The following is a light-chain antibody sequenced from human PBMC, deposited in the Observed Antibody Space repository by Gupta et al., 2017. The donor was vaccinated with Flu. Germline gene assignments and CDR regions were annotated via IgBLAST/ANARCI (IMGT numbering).Light chain of an antibody. J-gene: IGKJ3*01. Sequence: PSSLSASVGDRVTITLRASQSISTYLNWYPQKPGIAPKLLIYAASSLQSGVPSRFSGSGSGTDFTLTITSLQPEDFATDFCLQSYSPVLTFGPGTKLNIK. CDR1: QSISTY. CDR2: AAS. V-gene: IGKV1-39*01. CDR3: LQSYSPVLT.